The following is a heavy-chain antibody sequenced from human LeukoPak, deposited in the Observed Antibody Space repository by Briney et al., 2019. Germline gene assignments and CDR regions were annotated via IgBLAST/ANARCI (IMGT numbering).Heavy chain of an antibody. Sequence: GVSLRLSCAASGFTFSDYYMSWIRQAPGKGLEWVSYISSSSSYTNYADSVKGRFTISRDNAKNPLYLQMNSLRAEDTAVYYCARARYCSGGSCRGRINWFDPWGQGTLVTVSS. CDR3: ARARYCSGGSCRGRINWFDP. CDR2: ISSSSSYT. V-gene: IGHV3-11*06. J-gene: IGHJ5*02. CDR1: GFTFSDYY. D-gene: IGHD2-15*01.